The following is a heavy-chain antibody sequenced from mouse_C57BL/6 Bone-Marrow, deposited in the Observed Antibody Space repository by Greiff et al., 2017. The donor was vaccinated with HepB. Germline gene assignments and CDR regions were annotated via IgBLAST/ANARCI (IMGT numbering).Heavy chain of an antibody. V-gene: IGHV5-4*01. Sequence: EVQRVESGGGLVKPGGSLKLSCAASGFTFSSYAMSWVRQTPEKRLEWVATISDGGSYTYYPDNVKGRFTISRDNAKNNLYLQMSHLKSEDTAMYYCARDRSSGYGFAYWGQGTLVTVSA. CDR3: ARDRSSGYGFAY. CDR2: ISDGGSYT. J-gene: IGHJ3*01. D-gene: IGHD3-2*02. CDR1: GFTFSSYA.